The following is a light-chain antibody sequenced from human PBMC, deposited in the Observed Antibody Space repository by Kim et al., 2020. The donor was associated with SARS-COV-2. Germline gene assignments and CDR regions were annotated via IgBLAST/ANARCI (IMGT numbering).Light chain of an antibody. CDR2: HAS. CDR1: QSVGTN. V-gene: IGKV3-15*01. J-gene: IGKJ1*01. Sequence: EIVMTQSPATLSVSPGERVTLSCRASQSVGTNLVWYQQKPGQAPSLLIYHASTRATGVPARFSGSGSGTEFTLTISSLQSEDFVVYYCQQYNNWPRTFGQGTKVDIK. CDR3: QQYNNWPRT.